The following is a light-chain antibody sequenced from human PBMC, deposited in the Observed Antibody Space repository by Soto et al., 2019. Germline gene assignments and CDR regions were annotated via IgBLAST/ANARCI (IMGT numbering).Light chain of an antibody. Sequence: QSALTQPPSASGSPGQSVTISCTGTSSDVGKYDYVTWFQHHPGKAPKLIIYEVSKRPSGVPDRFSGSKSGSTASLAISGLHSDDEAEYFCAAGDDRLDGLVFGGGTKVTVL. CDR2: EVS. V-gene: IGLV2-8*01. J-gene: IGLJ2*01. CDR3: AAGDDRLDGLV. CDR1: SSDVGKYDY.